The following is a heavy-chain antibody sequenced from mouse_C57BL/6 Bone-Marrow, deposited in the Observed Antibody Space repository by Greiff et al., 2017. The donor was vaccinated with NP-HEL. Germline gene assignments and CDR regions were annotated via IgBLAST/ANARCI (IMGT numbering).Heavy chain of an antibody. CDR1: GYTFTSYG. Sequence: VQVVESGAELARPGASVKLSCKASGYTFTSYGISWVKQRTGQGLEWIGEIYPRSGNTYYNEKFKGKATLTADKSSSTAYMELRSLTSEDSAVYFCARWIYHGSSSYAMDYWGQGTSVTVSS. CDR3: ARWIYHGSSSYAMDY. CDR2: IYPRSGNT. J-gene: IGHJ4*01. D-gene: IGHD1-1*01. V-gene: IGHV1-81*01.